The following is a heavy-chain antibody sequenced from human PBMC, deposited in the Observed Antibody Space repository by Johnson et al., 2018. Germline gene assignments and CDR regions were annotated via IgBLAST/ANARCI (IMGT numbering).Heavy chain of an antibody. D-gene: IGHD1-26*01. CDR2: IPYSAST. CDR1: GCSFSSNY. Sequence: QVQLQESGPGLVKPSETLSLTCTVSGCSFSSNYWTWIRQPPGKGLEWIGYIPYSASTNYHPSLKSRVTISVDTSENEISLKLTSVTAADTAVCYCAGVGGMGGDGAFDSWSQGTMGTVSA. V-gene: IGHV4-59*01. J-gene: IGHJ3*02. CDR3: AGVGGMGGDGAFDS.